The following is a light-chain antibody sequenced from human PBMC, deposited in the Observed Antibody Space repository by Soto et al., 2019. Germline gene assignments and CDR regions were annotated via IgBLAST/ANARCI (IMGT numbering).Light chain of an antibody. V-gene: IGLV1-40*01. Sequence: QSVLTQPPSVSGAPGQRVTISCAGSSSNIGASYDVHWYQHLPGTAPKVVIYGSGTRPSGVPDRFAGSKSGTSASLATAGLQAEDEDDYYCQSYDSRLSGYVFGTGTKVTVL. CDR2: GSG. J-gene: IGLJ1*01. CDR1: SSNIGASYD. CDR3: QSYDSRLSGYV.